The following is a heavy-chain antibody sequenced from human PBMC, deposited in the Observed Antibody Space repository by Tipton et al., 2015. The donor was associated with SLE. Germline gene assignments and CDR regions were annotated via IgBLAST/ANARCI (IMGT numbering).Heavy chain of an antibody. CDR1: GFTFGDYA. V-gene: IGHV3-69-1*01. J-gene: IGHJ6*02. CDR2: ISSSSTI. CDR3: AKTAANYYYGMDV. Sequence: SLRLSCTASGFTFGDYAMSWVRQAPGKGLEWVSYISSSSTIYYADSVKGRFTISRDNSKNTLYLQMNSLRAEDTAVYYCAKTAANYYYGMDVWGQGTTVTVSS. D-gene: IGHD2-2*01.